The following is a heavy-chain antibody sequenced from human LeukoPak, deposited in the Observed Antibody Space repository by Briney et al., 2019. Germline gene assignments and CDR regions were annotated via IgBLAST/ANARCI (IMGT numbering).Heavy chain of an antibody. CDR2: ISSSSSYI. V-gene: IGHV3-21*01. CDR1: GFTFNAFG. CDR3: ARDRSAGGYFDAFDI. D-gene: IGHD3-22*01. Sequence: GGSLRLSCAASGFTFNAFGMNWVRQAPGKGLEWVSSISSSSSYIYYADSVKGRFTISRDNAKNSLYLQMNSLRAEDTAVYYCARDRSAGGYFDAFDIWGQGTMVTVSS. J-gene: IGHJ3*02.